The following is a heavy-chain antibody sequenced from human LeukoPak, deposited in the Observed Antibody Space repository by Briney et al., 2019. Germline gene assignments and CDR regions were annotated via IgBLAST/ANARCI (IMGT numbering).Heavy chain of an antibody. D-gene: IGHD5-12*01. CDR1: GFSFSSYA. J-gene: IGHJ6*02. CDR3: ARGRKGGEWLRDYYYYGMDV. CDR2: ISGSGDNT. Sequence: GGSLKLSCAASGFSFSSYAMSWVRQAPGKGLEWVSSISGSGDNTYYAESVKGRFTISRDNSKNTLYLQMNSLRAEDTAVYYCARGRKGGEWLRDYYYYGMDVWGQGTTVTVSS. V-gene: IGHV3-23*01.